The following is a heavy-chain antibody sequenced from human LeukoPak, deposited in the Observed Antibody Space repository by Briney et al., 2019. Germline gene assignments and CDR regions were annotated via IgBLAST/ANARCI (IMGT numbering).Heavy chain of an antibody. V-gene: IGHV1-2*02. CDR2: INPNSGGT. D-gene: IGHD1-26*01. J-gene: IGHJ5*02. CDR3: ARVPRSGSYQGFDP. Sequence: GASVKVSCKASGYTFTGYYMNWVRQAPGQGLGWMGWINPNSGGTNYAQKFQGRVTMTRDTSISTAYMELSRLRSDDTAVYYCARVPRSGSYQGFDPWGQGTLVTVSS. CDR1: GYTFTGYY.